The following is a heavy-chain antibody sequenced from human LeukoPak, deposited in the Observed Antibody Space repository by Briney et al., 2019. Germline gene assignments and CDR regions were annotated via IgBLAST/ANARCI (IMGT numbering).Heavy chain of an antibody. J-gene: IGHJ6*02. D-gene: IGHD4-11*01. Sequence: GGSLRLSCAASGFGFSNYGIHWVRQAPGKGLEWVAVISYDGDDKYYSDSVKGRFTISRDNSKNTQYLQMSSLRAEDTAIYYCAKGIAVTTPRYYYGLDVWGQGTTVTVSS. CDR3: AKGIAVTTPRYYYGLDV. V-gene: IGHV3-30*18. CDR1: GFGFSNYG. CDR2: ISYDGDDK.